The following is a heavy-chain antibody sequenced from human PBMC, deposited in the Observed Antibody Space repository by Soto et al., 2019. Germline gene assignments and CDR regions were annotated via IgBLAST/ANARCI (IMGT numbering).Heavy chain of an antibody. CDR2: ISHDGSTN. D-gene: IGHD6-13*01. Sequence: QVQLVESGGGVVQPGRALRLSCAASGLTFSRYAMHWVRQAPGKGLQWVSVISHDGSTNYYGDSVKGRFTISRDNSKNTLYLQMNSLRTEDTAVYYCERDQMTEGQQLHYYYFCSMDVWGQGTTVTVSS. J-gene: IGHJ6*02. CDR3: ERDQMTEGQQLHYYYFCSMDV. CDR1: GLTFSRYA. V-gene: IGHV3-30-3*01.